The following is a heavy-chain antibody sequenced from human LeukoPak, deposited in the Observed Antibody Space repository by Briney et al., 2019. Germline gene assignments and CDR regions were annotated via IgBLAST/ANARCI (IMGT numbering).Heavy chain of an antibody. CDR2: FNLGGGT. D-gene: IGHD3-22*01. Sequence: SETLSLTCAVYGGSFSGYYWSWIRQPPGRGLEWIGEFNLGGGTNYNPSLKSRLTISVDASKSQVSLILRSVTPVDTAVYYCARIYNDTSGNHNQAFDMWGQGTMVTVSS. CDR1: GGSFSGYY. CDR3: ARIYNDTSGNHNQAFDM. J-gene: IGHJ3*02. V-gene: IGHV4-34*01.